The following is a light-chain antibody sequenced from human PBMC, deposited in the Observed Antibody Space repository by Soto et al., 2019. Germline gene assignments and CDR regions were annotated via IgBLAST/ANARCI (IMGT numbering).Light chain of an antibody. CDR1: QSIGSN. CDR3: QQYDSVFT. V-gene: IGKV1-39*02. Sequence: DIQLTQSPSFLSASVGDRVTITCRASQSIGSNLNWYQQIPGKAPKLLVFAASSKPRGVPLRFDARGSGTDFSLTIYSLQAEDIGTYFCQQYDSVFTFGQGTRLEIK. J-gene: IGKJ5*01. CDR2: AAS.